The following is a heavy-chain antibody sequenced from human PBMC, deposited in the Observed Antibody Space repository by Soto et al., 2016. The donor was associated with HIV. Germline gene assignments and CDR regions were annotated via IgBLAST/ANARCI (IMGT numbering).Heavy chain of an antibody. CDR3: ARGSLISGPYRPGSLHY. Sequence: QVQLVQSGAEVKKPGASVKVSCKASGYTFTDYYIHWVRQAPGQGLEWMGWINPNTGGTNYAQKFQGRVTMTRDTSIRTAYMDLSRLRSADTAVYYCARGSLISGPYRPGSLHYWGQGSLVTVSS. J-gene: IGHJ4*02. CDR2: INPNTGGT. V-gene: IGHV1-2*02. D-gene: IGHD3-10*01. CDR1: GYTFTDYY.